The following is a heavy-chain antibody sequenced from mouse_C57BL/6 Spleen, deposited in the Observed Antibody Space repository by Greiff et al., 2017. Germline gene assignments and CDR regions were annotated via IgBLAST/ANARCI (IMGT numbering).Heavy chain of an antibody. Sequence: QVHVKQSGAELVRPGASVTLSCKASGYTFTDYEMHWVKQTPVHGLEWIGAIDPETGGTAYNQKFKGKAILTADKSSSTAYMELRSLTSEDSAVYYCTRHYGSSRPDYWGQGTTLTVSS. CDR2: IDPETGGT. D-gene: IGHD1-1*01. J-gene: IGHJ2*01. CDR3: TRHYGSSRPDY. V-gene: IGHV1-15*01. CDR1: GYTFTDYE.